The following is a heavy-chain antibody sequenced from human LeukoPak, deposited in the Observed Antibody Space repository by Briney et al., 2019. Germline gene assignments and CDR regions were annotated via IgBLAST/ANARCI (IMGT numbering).Heavy chain of an antibody. CDR3: ARAPRNNGAFDI. J-gene: IGHJ3*02. D-gene: IGHD1/OR15-1a*01. CDR2: IWYDGSNK. Sequence: GGSLRLSCAASGFTFSSYGMHWVRQAPGKGLEGVAVIWYDGSNKYYADSVKGRFTISRDNSKNTLYLQMNSLRAEDTAVYYCARAPRNNGAFDIWGQGTMVTVS. V-gene: IGHV3-33*01. CDR1: GFTFSSYG.